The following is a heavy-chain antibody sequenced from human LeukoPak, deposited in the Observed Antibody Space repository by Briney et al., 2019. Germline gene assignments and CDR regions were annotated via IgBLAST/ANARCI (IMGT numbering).Heavy chain of an antibody. Sequence: GASVKVSCKASGGTFSSYAISWVRQAPGQGLEWMGGIIPIFGTANYAQKFQGRVTITADKSTSTAYMELSSLRSEDTAVYYCARRVPHLTGYYEIDYWGQGTLVTVSS. J-gene: IGHJ4*02. CDR3: ARRVPHLTGYYEIDY. V-gene: IGHV1-69*06. CDR2: IIPIFGTA. D-gene: IGHD3-9*01. CDR1: GGTFSSYA.